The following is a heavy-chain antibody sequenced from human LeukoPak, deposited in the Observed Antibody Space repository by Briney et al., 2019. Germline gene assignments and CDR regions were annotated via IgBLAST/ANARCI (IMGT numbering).Heavy chain of an antibody. Sequence: ASVKVSCKASGGTFSSYAISWVRQAPGQGLEWVGWIRGDNGNTNYAQKLQGRVTMTTDTSTSTAYMELRSLGSDETAVYYCARVDLLTGYYFFDYWGQGALVTVSS. CDR3: ARVDLLTGYYFFDY. CDR1: GGTFSSYA. V-gene: IGHV1-18*01. CDR2: IRGDNGNT. J-gene: IGHJ4*02. D-gene: IGHD3-9*01.